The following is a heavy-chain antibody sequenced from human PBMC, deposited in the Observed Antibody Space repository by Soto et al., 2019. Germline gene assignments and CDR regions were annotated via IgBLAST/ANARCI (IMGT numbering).Heavy chain of an antibody. J-gene: IGHJ4*02. CDR3: AKQRAGAGSDFDY. Sequence: EVQLLESGGGLVQPGGSMRLSCAASGFTLSSFSSYAMSWVRQAPGKGLEWVSAISGSGSGTYYADSVKGRFTISRDNPKSTLFLHMTSLRAEDTAVYYCAKQRAGAGSDFDYWGLGTLVSVSS. CDR1: GFTLSSFSSYA. D-gene: IGHD3-10*01. CDR2: ISGSGSGT. V-gene: IGHV3-23*01.